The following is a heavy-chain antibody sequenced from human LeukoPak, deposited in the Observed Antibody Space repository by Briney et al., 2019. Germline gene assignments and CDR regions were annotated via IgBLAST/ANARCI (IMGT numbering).Heavy chain of an antibody. CDR3: ARERRITIFGVVMKDWFDP. D-gene: IGHD3-3*01. Sequence: SQILSLTCTVSGGSISSGDYYWSWIRQPPGKGLEWIGYIYYSGSTYYNPSLKSRVTISVDTSKNQFSLKLSSVTAADTAVYYCARERRITIFGVVMKDWFDPWGQGTLVTVSS. V-gene: IGHV4-30-4*08. CDR1: GGSISSGDYY. J-gene: IGHJ5*02. CDR2: IYYSGST.